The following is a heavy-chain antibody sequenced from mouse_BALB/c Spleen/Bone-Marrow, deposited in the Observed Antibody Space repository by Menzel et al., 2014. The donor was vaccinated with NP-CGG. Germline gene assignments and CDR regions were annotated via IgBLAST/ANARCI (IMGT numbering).Heavy chain of an antibody. V-gene: IGHV4-1*02. D-gene: IGHD1-1*01. CDR1: GFDFSRYW. CDR2: INPDSRTI. J-gene: IGHJ2*01. Sequence: EVKLMESGGGLVQPGGSLKLSCAASGFDFSRYWMSWVRQAPGKGLEWIGEINPDSRTINYTPSLKDKFIISRDNAKXTLDLQMSRVRSEDAGLYYCARCGYYGFLHYWGQGTTLTVSS. CDR3: ARCGYYGFLHY.